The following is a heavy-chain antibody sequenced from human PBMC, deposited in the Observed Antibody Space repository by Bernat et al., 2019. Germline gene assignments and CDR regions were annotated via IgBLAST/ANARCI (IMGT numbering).Heavy chain of an antibody. D-gene: IGHD3-22*01. CDR2: IYHSGRT. Sequence: QVQLQESGPGLVKPSETLSLTCTVPGSSISSGYYWGWIRQPPGKGLEWIGSIYHSGRTYYNPSLKSRVTISVDTSKNQLSLKLSSVTAADTAVYYCARAGYYDRRFDYWGQGTLVTVSS. V-gene: IGHV4-38-2*02. J-gene: IGHJ4*02. CDR1: GSSISSGYY. CDR3: ARAGYYDRRFDY.